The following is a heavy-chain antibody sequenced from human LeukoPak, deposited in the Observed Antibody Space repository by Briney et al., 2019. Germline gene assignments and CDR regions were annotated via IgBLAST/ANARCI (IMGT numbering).Heavy chain of an antibody. CDR1: GYTFTGYY. J-gene: IGHJ5*02. Sequence: ASVKVSCKASGYTFTGYYMHWVRQAPGQGLEWMGWINPDSGGTNYAQKFQGRVTMTRDTSISTAYMELSRLRSDDTAVYYCARGGEDFNNWFDPWGQGTLVTVSS. CDR2: INPDSGGT. V-gene: IGHV1-2*02. D-gene: IGHD3-16*01. CDR3: ARGGEDFNNWFDP.